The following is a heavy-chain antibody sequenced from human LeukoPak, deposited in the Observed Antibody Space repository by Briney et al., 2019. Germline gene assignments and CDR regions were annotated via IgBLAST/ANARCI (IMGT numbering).Heavy chain of an antibody. D-gene: IGHD4-11*01. CDR2: ISGSGTST. V-gene: IGHV3-23*01. CDR3: ANEYSKGDV. Sequence: GGSLRLSCAASRFTFSNYVMNWVRQAPGKGLECVSSISGSGTSTYYADSVKGRFTSSRDNSKNTLYLQMNSLRAEDTAIYYCANEYSKGDVWGQGTTVTVSS. J-gene: IGHJ3*01. CDR1: RFTFSNYV.